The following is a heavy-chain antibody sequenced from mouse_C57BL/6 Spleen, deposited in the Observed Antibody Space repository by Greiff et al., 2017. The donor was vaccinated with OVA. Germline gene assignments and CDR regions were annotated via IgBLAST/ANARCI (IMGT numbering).Heavy chain of an antibody. V-gene: IGHV1-55*01. J-gene: IGHJ3*01. CDR2: IYPGSGST. CDR3: ARNVLAWFAY. CDR1: GYTFTSYW. Sequence: VQLQQPGAELVKPGASVKMSCKASGYTFTSYWITWVKQRPGQGLEWIGDIYPGSGSTNYNAKFKSKATLTVDSSSSTAYMQLSSLTSEDSAVYYCARNVLAWFAYWGQGTLVTVSA.